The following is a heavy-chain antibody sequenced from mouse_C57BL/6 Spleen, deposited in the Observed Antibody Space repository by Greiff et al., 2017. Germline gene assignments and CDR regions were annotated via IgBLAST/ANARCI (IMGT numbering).Heavy chain of an antibody. CDR3: ATYDGYLAY. J-gene: IGHJ3*01. V-gene: IGHV1-50*01. CDR1: GYTFTSYW. Sequence: QVQLQQPGAELVKPGASVKLSCKASGYTFTSYWMQWVKQRPGQGLEWIGEIDPSDSYTNYNQKFKGKATLTVDTSSSTAYMQLSSLTSEDSAVYYCATYDGYLAYWGQGTLVTVSA. CDR2: IDPSDSYT. D-gene: IGHD2-3*01.